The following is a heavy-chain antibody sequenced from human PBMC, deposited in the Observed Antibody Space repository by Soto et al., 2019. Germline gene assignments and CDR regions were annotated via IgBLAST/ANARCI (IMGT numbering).Heavy chain of an antibody. CDR1: GYSFTSYW. D-gene: IGHD6-13*01. Sequence: GESLKISCKGSGYSFTSYWISWVRQMPGKGLEWMGRIDPSDSYTNYSPSFQGHVTISADKSISTAYLQWSSLKASDTAMYYCARFKGEYSSSWYRTYYYYGMDVWGQGTTLTVSS. J-gene: IGHJ6*02. CDR3: ARFKGEYSSSWYRTYYYYGMDV. CDR2: IDPSDSYT. V-gene: IGHV5-10-1*01.